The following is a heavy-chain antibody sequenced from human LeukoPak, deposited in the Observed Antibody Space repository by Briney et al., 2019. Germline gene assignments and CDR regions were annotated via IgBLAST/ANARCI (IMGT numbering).Heavy chain of an antibody. V-gene: IGHV4-31*03. J-gene: IGHJ5*02. CDR1: GSSISSGGYY. CDR3: ARLTTGTTKRFDP. D-gene: IGHD1-1*01. Sequence: PSETLSLTCTVSGSSISSGGYYWSWIRQHPGKGLEWIGYIYYSGSTYYNPSLKSRVTISVDTSKNQFSLKLSSVTAADTAVYYCARLTTGTTKRFDPWGQGTLVTVSS. CDR2: IYYSGST.